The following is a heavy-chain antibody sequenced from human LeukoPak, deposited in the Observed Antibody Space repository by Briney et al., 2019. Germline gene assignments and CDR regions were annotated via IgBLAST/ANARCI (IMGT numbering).Heavy chain of an antibody. D-gene: IGHD2-15*01. CDR2: ISGSGGST. Sequence: GGSLRLSCAASGFTFSSYAMSWVRQAPGKGLEWVSAISGSGGSTYYADSVKGRFTISRDNSKNTLYLQMNSLRAEDTAVYYCAKGRYCSGGGCLFDYWGQGTLVTVSS. V-gene: IGHV3-23*01. J-gene: IGHJ4*02. CDR3: AKGRYCSGGGCLFDY. CDR1: GFTFSSYA.